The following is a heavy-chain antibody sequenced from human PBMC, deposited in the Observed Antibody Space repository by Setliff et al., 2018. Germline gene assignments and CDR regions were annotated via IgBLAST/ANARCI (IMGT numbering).Heavy chain of an antibody. Sequence: ASVKVSCKASGFTFSGYHMHWVRQAPGQGLEWMGCINPNSGGTNSAEMFQGRVTMTTDTSTSIVYMELRVLRSEDTAVYYCVRESRSSWYRRDFWGQGTLVTVSS. J-gene: IGHJ4*02. V-gene: IGHV1-2*02. CDR1: GFTFSGYH. CDR2: INPNSGGT. CDR3: VRESRSSWYRRDF. D-gene: IGHD6-13*01.